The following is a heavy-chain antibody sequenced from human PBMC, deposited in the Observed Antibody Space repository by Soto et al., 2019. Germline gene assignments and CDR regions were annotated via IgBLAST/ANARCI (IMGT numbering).Heavy chain of an antibody. V-gene: IGHV3-72*01. Sequence: EVQLVESGGGLVQPGGSLRVSCAASGFTFSDHYIDWVRQAPGKGLEWVGRITNKANSYTIEYAASVEGRFTLSRDDSKNSVYLQMNSLKTEDTAVYYCAGIGSGCRSIIWGQGTMVTVSS. J-gene: IGHJ3*02. CDR2: ITNKANSYTI. CDR3: AGIGSGCRSII. D-gene: IGHD3-22*01. CDR1: GFTFSDHY.